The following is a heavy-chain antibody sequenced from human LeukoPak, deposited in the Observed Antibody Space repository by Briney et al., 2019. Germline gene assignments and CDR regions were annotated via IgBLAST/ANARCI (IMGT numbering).Heavy chain of an antibody. CDR3: ARDGPSGTPEFDY. CDR2: IHPKSGNT. V-gene: IGHV1-2*02. J-gene: IGHJ4*02. CDR1: GFSFYDNYQY. Sequence: GASVKVSCKASGFSFYDNYQYLYWVRPAPGQGLESMGCIHPKSGNTEYPQKFQGRVTLTRDTSINTAYMELRDLTSDDTAVYFCARDGPSGTPEFDYWGQGTLVTVSS.